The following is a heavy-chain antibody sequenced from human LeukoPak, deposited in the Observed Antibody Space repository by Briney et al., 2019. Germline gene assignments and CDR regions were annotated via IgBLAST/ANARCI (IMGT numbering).Heavy chain of an antibody. CDR2: IKENGSAK. CDR3: ARDRAYSTFDY. D-gene: IGHD3-16*01. Sequence: GRSLRLSCAASGFTFRTSWMSCVRQAPGKGLEWVAHIKENGSAKNYVDSVKGRSTFSTDNAENALYLQMNSLRAEYTAVYYCARDRAYSTFDYWGQGTLVTVSS. V-gene: IGHV3-7*01. CDR1: GFTFRTSW. J-gene: IGHJ4*02.